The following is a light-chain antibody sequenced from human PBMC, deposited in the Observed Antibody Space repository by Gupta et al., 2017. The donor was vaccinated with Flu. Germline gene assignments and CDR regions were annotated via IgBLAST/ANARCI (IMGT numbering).Light chain of an antibody. CDR3: QSYDSSLIGYV. CDR1: SSNIGTVYD. Sequence: QSVLTQPPSVSGAPGQRVTNSCTGSSSNIGTVYDVHWYQHLPGTAPKLLIYGNNNRPSGVPDRFSGSKSGTSASLAITGLQAEDEADYYCQSYDSSLIGYVFGTGTKVTVL. J-gene: IGLJ1*01. CDR2: GNN. V-gene: IGLV1-40*01.